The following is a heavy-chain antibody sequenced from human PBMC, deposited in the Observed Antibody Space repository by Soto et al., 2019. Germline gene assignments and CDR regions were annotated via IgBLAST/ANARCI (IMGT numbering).Heavy chain of an antibody. D-gene: IGHD3-22*01. J-gene: IGHJ5*02. CDR3: ARNGDSSDYRGWFDP. CDR1: GFTVSSNY. Sequence: GGSLRLSCAASGFTVSSNYMSWVRQAPGKGLEWVSVIYSGGTTYYADSVKGRFTISRDNSRNTLYLQMNSLRAEDTAVYYCARNGDSSDYRGWFDPWGQGTLVTVSS. V-gene: IGHV3-66*01. CDR2: IYSGGTT.